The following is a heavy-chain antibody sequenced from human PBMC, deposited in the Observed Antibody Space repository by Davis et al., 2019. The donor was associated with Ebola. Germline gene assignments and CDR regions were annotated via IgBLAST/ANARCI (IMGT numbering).Heavy chain of an antibody. V-gene: IGHV4-59*01. CDR2: IYYSGST. J-gene: IGHJ5*02. D-gene: IGHD3-9*01. CDR3: ARDSSYYDILTGYWGGFDP. CDR1: GGSFSGYY. Sequence: SETLSLTCAVYGGSFSGYYWSWIRQPPGKGLEWIGYIYYSGSTNYNPSLKSRVTISVDTSKNQFSLKLSSVTAADTAVYYCARDSSYYDILTGYWGGFDPWGQGTLVTVSS.